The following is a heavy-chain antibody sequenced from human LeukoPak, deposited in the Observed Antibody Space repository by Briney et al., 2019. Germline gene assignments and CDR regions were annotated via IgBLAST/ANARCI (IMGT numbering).Heavy chain of an antibody. D-gene: IGHD2-15*01. Sequence: PSETLSLTCTVSGGSISSYSWSWIRQPPGKGLEWIGSTYYSGSTNYNPSLKSRVTISVNTSKNQFSLKQSSVTAADTAVYYCARHGGGVDYWGQGTLVTVSS. CDR1: GGSISSYS. J-gene: IGHJ4*02. CDR2: TYYSGST. CDR3: ARHGGGVDY. V-gene: IGHV4-59*08.